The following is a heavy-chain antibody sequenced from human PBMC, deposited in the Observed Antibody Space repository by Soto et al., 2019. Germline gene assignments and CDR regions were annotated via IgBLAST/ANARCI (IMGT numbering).Heavy chain of an antibody. CDR1: GYTFTSCG. V-gene: IGHV1-18*01. Sequence: ASVKVSCKAFGYTFTSCGISWVRQAPGQGLEWMGWISAYNGNTNYAQKLQGRVTMTTDTSTSTAYMELRSLRSDDTAVYYCARGGRWLQYDAFDIWGQGTMVTVSS. CDR3: ARGGRWLQYDAFDI. D-gene: IGHD4-4*01. CDR2: ISAYNGNT. J-gene: IGHJ3*02.